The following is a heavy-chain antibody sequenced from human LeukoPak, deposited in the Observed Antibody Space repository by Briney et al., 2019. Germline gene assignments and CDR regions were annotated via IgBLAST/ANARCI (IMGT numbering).Heavy chain of an antibody. CDR3: ARGRPHGNDY. V-gene: IGHV3-74*01. J-gene: IGHJ4*02. CDR1: GFTFSSYW. Sequence: GGSLRFSCAASGFTFSSYWMNWVRQAPGKGLVWVSRIASDGSSTTYADSVKGRFSISRDNAKNTLYLQMNSLRVEDTAVYYCARGRPHGNDYWGQGTLVTVSS. CDR2: IASDGSST. D-gene: IGHD4-23*01.